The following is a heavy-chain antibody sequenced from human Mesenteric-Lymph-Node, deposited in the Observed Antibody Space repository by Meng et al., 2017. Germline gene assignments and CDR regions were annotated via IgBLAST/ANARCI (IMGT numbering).Heavy chain of an antibody. V-gene: IGHV1-18*01. Sequence: ASVKVSCKASGYTFTSYGISWVRQAPGQGLEWMGWISAYNGNTNYAQKLQGRVTMTTDTSTSTAYMELRSLRSDDTAVYYCARVYYDYGWGSYRFDYWGQGTLVTVSS. CDR2: ISAYNGNT. J-gene: IGHJ4*02. CDR1: GYTFTSYG. CDR3: ARVYYDYGWGSYRFDY. D-gene: IGHD3-16*02.